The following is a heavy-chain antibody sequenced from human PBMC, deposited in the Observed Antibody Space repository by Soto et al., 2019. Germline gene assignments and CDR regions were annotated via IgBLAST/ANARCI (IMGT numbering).Heavy chain of an antibody. Sequence: PGGSLRLSCVGSGFTFSDSVMAWVRQAPGKGLEWLSVMSGDGRTRYALSVTGRFTISRDNSKNTLFLQMNSLRADDTAVYYCARGTGSGSFLIDYWGQGTPVTVSS. D-gene: IGHD3-10*01. CDR1: GFTFSDSV. J-gene: IGHJ4*02. CDR3: ARGTGSGSFLIDY. CDR2: MSGDGRT. V-gene: IGHV3-23*01.